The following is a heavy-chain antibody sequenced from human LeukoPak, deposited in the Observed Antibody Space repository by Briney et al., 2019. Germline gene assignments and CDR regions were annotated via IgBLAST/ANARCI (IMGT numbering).Heavy chain of an antibody. CDR3: AREGFHGRELFPTFDY. CDR1: GYTFTSYD. V-gene: IGHV1-8*01. CDR2: MNPNSGNT. Sequence: ASVKVSCKASGYTFTSYDINWVRQATGQGLEWMGWMNPNSGNTGYRQKFQGRVTMTRDTSTSTVYMELSSLRSEDTAVYYCAREGFHGRELFPTFDYWGQGTLVTVSS. J-gene: IGHJ4*02. D-gene: IGHD3-10*01.